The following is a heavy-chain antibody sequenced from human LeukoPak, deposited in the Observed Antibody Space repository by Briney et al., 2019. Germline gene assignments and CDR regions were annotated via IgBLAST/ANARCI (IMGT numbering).Heavy chain of an antibody. J-gene: IGHJ4*02. CDR3: ARDRGVVVPAAMGDY. CDR2: ISAYNGNT. D-gene: IGHD2-2*01. Sequence: ASMKVSCKASGYTFTSYGISWVRQTPGQGLEWMGWISAYNGNTNYAQKLQGRVTMTTDTSTSTAYMELKSLRSDDTAVYYCARDRGVVVPAAMGDYWGQGTLVTVSS. V-gene: IGHV1-18*01. CDR1: GYTFTSYG.